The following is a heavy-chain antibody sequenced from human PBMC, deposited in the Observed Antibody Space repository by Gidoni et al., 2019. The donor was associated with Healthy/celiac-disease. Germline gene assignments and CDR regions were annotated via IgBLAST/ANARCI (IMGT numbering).Heavy chain of an antibody. CDR2: IRSKAYGGTT. V-gene: IGHV3-49*05. CDR3: TRARSGWYPGYFDY. CDR1: GFTFVDYA. J-gene: IGHJ4*02. D-gene: IGHD6-19*01. Sequence: EVQLVESGGGLVTPGRSLRLSCTASGFTFVDYAMSWFRQAPGKGLEWVGFIRSKAYGGTTEYAASVKGRCTISRDDPKSIAYLQMNSLKTEDTAVYYCTRARSGWYPGYFDYWGQGTLVTVSS.